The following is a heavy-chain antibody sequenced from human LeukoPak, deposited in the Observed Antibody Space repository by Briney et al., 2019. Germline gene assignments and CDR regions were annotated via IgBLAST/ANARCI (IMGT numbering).Heavy chain of an antibody. D-gene: IGHD4-17*01. CDR2: ISSSGSTI. V-gene: IGHV3-48*03. Sequence: GGSLRLSCAASGFTFSSYEMNWVRQAPGKGLEWVSYISSSGSTIYYADSVKGRFTISRDNAKNSLYLQMNSLRAEDTAVYYSASLDYGDSKDDYWGQGTLVTVSS. CDR1: GFTFSSYE. J-gene: IGHJ4*02. CDR3: ASLDYGDSKDDY.